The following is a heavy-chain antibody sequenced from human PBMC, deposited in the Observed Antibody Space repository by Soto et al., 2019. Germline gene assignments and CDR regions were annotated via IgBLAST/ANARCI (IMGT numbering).Heavy chain of an antibody. CDR1: GLSFNNAW. Sequence: EVQLVESGGGLGEPGGSLRLSCAASGLSFNNAWMSWFRQAPGRGLEWVGRIISNSDGGTTEYAAPVNGRFSISRDDSKNTLYLQMNSLKTEDTAVYYCTTDEGDSRSFYNFDYWGQGTLVTVSS. CDR2: IISNSDGGTT. D-gene: IGHD3-16*01. CDR3: TTDEGDSRSFYNFDY. J-gene: IGHJ4*02. V-gene: IGHV3-15*07.